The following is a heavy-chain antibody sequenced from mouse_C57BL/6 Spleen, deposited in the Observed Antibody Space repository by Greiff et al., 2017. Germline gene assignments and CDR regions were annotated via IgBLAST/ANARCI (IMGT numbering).Heavy chain of an antibody. CDR3: ARGGYYVMDY. CDR1: GYAFSSSW. J-gene: IGHJ4*01. V-gene: IGHV1-82*01. CDR2: IYPGDGDT. Sequence: QVQLQQSGPELVKPGASVKISCKASGYAFSSSWMNWVKQRPGKGLEWIGRIYPGDGDTNYNGKFKGKATLTADKSSSTAYMQLSSLTSEDSAVYCCARGGYYVMDYWGQGTSVTVSS.